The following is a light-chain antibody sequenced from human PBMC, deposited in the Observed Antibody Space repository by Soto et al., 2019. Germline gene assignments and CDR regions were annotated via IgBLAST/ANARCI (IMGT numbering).Light chain of an antibody. V-gene: IGLV1-47*01. J-gene: IGLJ2*01. Sequence: QSVLTQPPSTSGTPGQRVTISCSGSSSNIGSNHVYCYQQFPGMAPKLLMYRSDQRPTGVPDRFSGSKSGTSASLAISGLRSDDEAEYYCSARDDSLSGVVFGGGTKLTVL. CDR1: SSNIGSNH. CDR2: RSD. CDR3: SARDDSLSGVV.